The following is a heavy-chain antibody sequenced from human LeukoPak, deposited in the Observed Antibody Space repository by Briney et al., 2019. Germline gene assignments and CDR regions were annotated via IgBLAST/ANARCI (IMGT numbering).Heavy chain of an antibody. Sequence: PGGSLRLSCAASGFTFSSYGMHWVRQAPGKGLEWVAFIRYDGSNKYYADSVKGRFTISRDNSKNTLYLQMNSLRAEDTAVYYCAKPAWYYDNSGYYLTHWGQGTLVTVSS. J-gene: IGHJ4*02. CDR3: AKPAWYYDNSGYYLTH. CDR1: GFTFSSYG. CDR2: IRYDGSNK. V-gene: IGHV3-30*02. D-gene: IGHD3-22*01.